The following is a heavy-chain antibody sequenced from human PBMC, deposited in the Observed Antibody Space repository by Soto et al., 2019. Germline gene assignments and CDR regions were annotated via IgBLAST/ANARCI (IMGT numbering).Heavy chain of an antibody. D-gene: IGHD2-2*02. J-gene: IGHJ6*02. CDR1: GFTFSSYA. V-gene: IGHV3-30-3*01. CDR3: ARSYCSSTSCYKDV. Sequence: QVQLVESGGGVVQPGRSLRLSCAASGFTFSSYAMYWVRQAPGKGLEWVAVISYDGSNKYYADSVKGRFTISRDNSKNTLYLQMNSLRAEDTAVYYCARSYCSSTSCYKDVWGQGTTVTVSS. CDR2: ISYDGSNK.